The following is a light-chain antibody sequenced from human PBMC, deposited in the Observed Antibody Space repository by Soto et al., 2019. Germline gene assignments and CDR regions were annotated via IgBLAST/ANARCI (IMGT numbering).Light chain of an antibody. CDR2: DVS. J-gene: IGKJ5*01. Sequence: AIQLTQSPSSLSASVGDRVTITCRASQDIRGALAWYQQKPGKAPKILIYDVSSLQSGVPSRFSVSSSGTDFTLTISGLQPEDFATSDCPQFNSYPIIFGQGTRLDIK. CDR3: PQFNSYPII. CDR1: QDIRGA. V-gene: IGKV1-13*02.